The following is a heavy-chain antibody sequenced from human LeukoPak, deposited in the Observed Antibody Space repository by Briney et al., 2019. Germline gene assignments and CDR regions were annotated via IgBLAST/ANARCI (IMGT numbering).Heavy chain of an antibody. V-gene: IGHV1-8*01. J-gene: IGHJ4*02. D-gene: IGHD3-10*01. CDR2: MNPNSGNT. CDR3: ARELYYYGSGSNEFDY. CDR1: GYTFTSYD. Sequence: ASVKVSCKASGYTFTSYDINWVRHAPGQGLEWTGWMNPNSGNTGYAQKFQGRVTMTRNTSISTAYMELSSLRSEDTAVYYCARELYYYGSGSNEFDYWGQGTLVTVSS.